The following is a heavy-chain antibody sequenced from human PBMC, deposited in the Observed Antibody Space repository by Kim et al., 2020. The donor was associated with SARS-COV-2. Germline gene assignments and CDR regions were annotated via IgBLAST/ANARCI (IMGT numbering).Heavy chain of an antibody. D-gene: IGHD3-22*01. Sequence: DSAKGRFTISRDDSKNTVYLQMTNLGVEDTAVYYCARDGGDSRGYHDAFDIWGQGTTVTVSS. V-gene: IGHV3-30*07. CDR3: ARDGGDSRGYHDAFDI. J-gene: IGHJ3*02.